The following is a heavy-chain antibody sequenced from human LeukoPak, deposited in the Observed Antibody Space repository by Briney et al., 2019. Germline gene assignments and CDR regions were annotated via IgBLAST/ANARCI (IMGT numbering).Heavy chain of an antibody. V-gene: IGHV4-30-2*06. J-gene: IGHJ6*02. CDR3: ARVLHYGMDV. Sequence: PSETLSLTCAVSGSSINSGGNSWSWIRQSPGQGLEWIGYIYQSGTTYYNPSLKSRVTISLDRSKNQFSLKLSSVTAADTAVYYCARVLHYGMDVWGQGTTVTVSS. CDR2: IYQSGTT. CDR1: GSSINSGGNS.